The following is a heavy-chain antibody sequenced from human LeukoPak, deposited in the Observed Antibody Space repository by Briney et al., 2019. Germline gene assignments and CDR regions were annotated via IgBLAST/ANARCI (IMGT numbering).Heavy chain of an antibody. CDR3: ARLNKPGWFDP. V-gene: IGHV4-61*02. CDR2: IYTSGST. Sequence: SETLSLTCTVSGGSISSGSYYWSWIRQPAGKGLEWIGRIYTSGSTNYNPSLKSRVTISVDTSKNQFSLRLNSVTATDTAVYYCARLNKPGWFDPWGQGTLVTVSS. J-gene: IGHJ5*02. CDR1: GGSISSGSYY. D-gene: IGHD1-14*01.